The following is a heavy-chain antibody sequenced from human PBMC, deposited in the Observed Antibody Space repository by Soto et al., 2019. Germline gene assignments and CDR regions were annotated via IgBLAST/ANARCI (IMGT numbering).Heavy chain of an antibody. CDR2: IWYDGSNK. CDR3: ARDDGAAAGTTYYYYYGMDV. V-gene: IGHV3-33*01. CDR1: GFTFSSYG. D-gene: IGHD6-13*01. Sequence: QVQLVESGGGVVQPGRSLRLSCAASGFTFSSYGMHWVRQAPGKGLEWVAVIWYDGSNKYYADSVKGRFTISRDNSKNTLYLQMNSLRAEDTAVYYCARDDGAAAGTTYYYYYGMDVWGQGTTVTVSS. J-gene: IGHJ6*02.